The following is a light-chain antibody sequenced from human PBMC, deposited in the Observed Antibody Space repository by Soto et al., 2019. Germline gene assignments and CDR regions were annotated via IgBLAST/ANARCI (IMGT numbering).Light chain of an antibody. CDR1: QSVSSY. V-gene: IGKV3-20*01. CDR3: QQYGSSPPIT. Sequence: EIVLTQSPATLSLSPGERATLSCRASQSVSSYLAWYQQKPGQAPRLLIYGASSRATGIPDRFSGSGSGTDFTLTISRLGPEDFAVYYCQQYGSSPPITFGQGTRLEIK. J-gene: IGKJ5*01. CDR2: GAS.